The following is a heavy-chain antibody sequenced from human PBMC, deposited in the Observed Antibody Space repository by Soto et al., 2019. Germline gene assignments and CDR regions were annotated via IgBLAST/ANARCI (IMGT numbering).Heavy chain of an antibody. J-gene: IGHJ4*02. Sequence: GDSLKISCKGSGYSFAGYWITWVRQKPGKGLEWMGRIDPSDSQTYYSPSFRGHVTISVTKSITTVFLQWSSLRASDTAMYYCARQIYDSDTGPNFRYYFDSWGQGTPVTVSS. D-gene: IGHD3-22*01. V-gene: IGHV5-10-1*01. CDR3: ARQIYDSDTGPNFRYYFDS. CDR1: GYSFAGYW. CDR2: IDPSDSQT.